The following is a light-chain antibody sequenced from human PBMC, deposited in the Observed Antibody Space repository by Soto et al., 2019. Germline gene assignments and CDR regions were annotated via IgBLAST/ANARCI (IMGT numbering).Light chain of an antibody. CDR1: RDVGSD. V-gene: IGKV1-39*01. CDR3: QQSYTAPLT. J-gene: IGKJ4*01. Sequence: QMTQSPSSLSASVVEKIIITCRASRDVGSDVSWYQQKPGQAPKLLIFAASTLQSGVPSRFSGSGSGTDFTLTIRSLQPEDFATYYCQQSYTAPLTCGGGTKGDIK. CDR2: AAS.